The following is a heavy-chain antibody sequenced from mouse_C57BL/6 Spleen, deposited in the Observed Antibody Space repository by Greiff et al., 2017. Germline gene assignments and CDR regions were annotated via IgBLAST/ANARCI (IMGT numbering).Heavy chain of an antibody. Sequence: EVQLVESEGGLVQPGSSMKLSCTASGFTFSDYYMAWVRQVPEKGLEWVANINYDGSSTYYLDSLKSRFIISRDNAKNILYLQMSSLKSEDTATYYCARDRGRGGSSYGFAYWGQGTLVTVSA. D-gene: IGHD1-1*01. CDR1: GFTFSDYY. J-gene: IGHJ3*01. CDR2: INYDGSST. V-gene: IGHV5-16*01. CDR3: ARDRGRGGSSYGFAY.